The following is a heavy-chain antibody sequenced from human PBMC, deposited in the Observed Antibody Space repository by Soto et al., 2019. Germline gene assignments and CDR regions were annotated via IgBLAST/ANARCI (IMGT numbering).Heavy chain of an antibody. CDR2: IIPIFGTA. V-gene: IGHV1-69*06. D-gene: IGHD3-22*01. CDR3: ASTKYDSRAYYYWYLGL. J-gene: IGHJ2*01. CDR1: EDTFRNYA. Sequence: QVELVQSGAEVKKPGSSVKVSCQASEDTFRNYAISWVRQAPGQGLEWMGGIIPIFGTANYAQKFQGRVTITAETSANTVYLELSSLRSEDTAVYYCASTKYDSRAYYYWYLGLWGRGTLVTVSS.